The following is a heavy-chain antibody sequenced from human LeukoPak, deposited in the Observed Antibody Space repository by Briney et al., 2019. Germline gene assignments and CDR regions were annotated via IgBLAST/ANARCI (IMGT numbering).Heavy chain of an antibody. CDR2: ISGSGGKT. J-gene: IGHJ4*02. CDR3: AKGGYYDSSGYFRAFDY. V-gene: IGHV3-23*01. Sequence: PGRSLRRSCAASGFTFSAYGMHWVRQAPGKGLEWVSLISGSGGKTDYADSVKGRFTISRDNSRNTLHLQMNSLRAEDTAIYYCAKGGYYDSSGYFRAFDYWGQGTLVTVSS. CDR1: GFTFSAYG. D-gene: IGHD3-22*01.